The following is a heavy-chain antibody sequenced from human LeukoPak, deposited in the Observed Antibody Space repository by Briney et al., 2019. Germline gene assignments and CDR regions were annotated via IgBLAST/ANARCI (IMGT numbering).Heavy chain of an antibody. J-gene: IGHJ4*02. CDR3: ARDEAYCGGDCYLPFDY. CDR2: IWYDGSNK. V-gene: IGHV3-33*01. Sequence: GRSLRLSCAASGFTFSSYGMHWVRPAPGKGLEWVAVIWYDGSNKYYADSVKGRFTISRDNSKNTLYLQMNSLRAEDTAVYYCARDEAYCGGDCYLPFDYWGQGTLVTVSS. CDR1: GFTFSSYG. D-gene: IGHD2-21*02.